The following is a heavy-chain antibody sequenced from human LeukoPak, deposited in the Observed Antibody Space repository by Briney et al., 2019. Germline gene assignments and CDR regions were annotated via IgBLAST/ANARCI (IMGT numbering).Heavy chain of an antibody. J-gene: IGHJ4*02. CDR2: IYSGGST. Sequence: PGGSLRLSCAASGFTVSSIYMSWVRQAPGKGLEWVSLIYSGGSTSYADSVKGRFTFSRDNSKNTLYLQMNSLRAEDTAVYYCARDRVNWNDVGGLFDYWGQGTLVTVSS. CDR1: GFTVSSIY. V-gene: IGHV3-53*01. D-gene: IGHD1-1*01. CDR3: ARDRVNWNDVGGLFDY.